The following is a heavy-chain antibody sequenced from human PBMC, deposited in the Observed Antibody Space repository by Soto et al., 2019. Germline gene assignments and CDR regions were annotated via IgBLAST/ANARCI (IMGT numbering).Heavy chain of an antibody. J-gene: IGHJ6*02. CDR2: TNAYNENT. V-gene: IGHV1-18*01. Sequence: QVQRVQSGAEVKKPGASVKVSCKAFGYTFTSYGITWVRQAPGQRLEWMGWTNAYNENTNLAQKVQGRVTLTTDTSSNIADMEPGSLRSDDTAVYYCARVARAILGVATDLGFWGQETTVTVSS. D-gene: IGHD3-3*01. CDR3: ARVARAILGVATDLGF. CDR1: GYTFTSYG.